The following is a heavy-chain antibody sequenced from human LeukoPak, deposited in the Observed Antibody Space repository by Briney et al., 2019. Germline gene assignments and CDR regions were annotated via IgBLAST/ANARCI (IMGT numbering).Heavy chain of an antibody. V-gene: IGHV4-59*01. Sequence: SETLSLTCTVSGGSISSYYWSWIRQPPGKGLEWIGYIYCSGSTNCNPSLKSRVTISVDTSKNQFSLKLSSVTAADTAVYYCARDWVSSSWSHYYYGMDVWGQGTTVTVSS. D-gene: IGHD6-13*01. CDR2: IYCSGST. CDR1: GGSISSYY. J-gene: IGHJ6*02. CDR3: ARDWVSSSWSHYYYGMDV.